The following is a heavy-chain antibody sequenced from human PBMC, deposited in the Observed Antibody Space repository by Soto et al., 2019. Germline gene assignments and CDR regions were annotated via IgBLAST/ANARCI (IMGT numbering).Heavy chain of an antibody. Sequence: ASVKVSCKASGYTFTSYGISWVRQAPGQGLEWMGWISAYNGNTNYAQKLQGRVTMTTDTSTSTAYMELRSLRSDDTAVYYCARIFCGGDCYLGGSWFDTWGQGTLVTVSS. V-gene: IGHV1-18*01. CDR2: ISAYNGNT. D-gene: IGHD2-21*01. J-gene: IGHJ5*02. CDR1: GYTFTSYG. CDR3: ARIFCGGDCYLGGSWFDT.